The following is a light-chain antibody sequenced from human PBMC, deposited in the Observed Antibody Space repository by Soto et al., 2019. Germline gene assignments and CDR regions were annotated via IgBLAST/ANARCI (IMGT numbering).Light chain of an antibody. Sequence: QSVLTQPASVSGSPGQSITISCTGSSSDIGGYDYVSWYQQHPGKAPKLMIHDVTDRPSGVSNRFSGSKSGNTASLTISGLQAEDEADYYCSSYTSGSTFPWVFGGGTKVTVL. CDR1: SSDIGGYDY. J-gene: IGLJ3*02. CDR3: SSYTSGSTFPWV. V-gene: IGLV2-14*03. CDR2: DVT.